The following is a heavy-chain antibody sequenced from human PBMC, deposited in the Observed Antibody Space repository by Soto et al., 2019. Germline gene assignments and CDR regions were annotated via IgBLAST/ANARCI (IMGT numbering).Heavy chain of an antibody. CDR1: GFPLNHCS. CDR2: ISSSGDTK. V-gene: IGHV3-48*02. D-gene: IGHD2-8*01. CDR3: AKYCSSVVCFDY. Sequence: GSLKPSCASSGFPLNHCSMNWVRPAPGKVLEWVAFISSSGDTKYDADSVKGRFTISRDNAKNSLYLQMSSLRDEDTAVYYCAKYCSSVVCFDYWGQGTLVTVSS. J-gene: IGHJ4*01.